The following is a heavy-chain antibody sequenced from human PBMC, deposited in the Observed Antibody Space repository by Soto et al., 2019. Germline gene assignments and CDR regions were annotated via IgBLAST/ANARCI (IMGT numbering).Heavy chain of an antibody. V-gene: IGHV6-1*01. Sequence: PSQTLSLTCAISGDSISNNNAAWNWIRQSPSRGLEWLGRTYYRSKWCNDYAASVKSRITINPDTSKNQFSLQLSSVTPDDTAINSWARAAHPSGCFDNWGKGTLVTVP. J-gene: IGHJ4*02. D-gene: IGHD3-9*01. CDR1: GDSISNNNAA. CDR2: TYYRSKWCN. CDR3: ARAAHPSGCFDN.